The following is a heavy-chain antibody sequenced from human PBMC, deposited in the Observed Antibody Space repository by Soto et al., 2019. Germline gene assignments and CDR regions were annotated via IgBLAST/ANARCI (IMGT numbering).Heavy chain of an antibody. CDR1: GYSFTSYW. J-gene: IGHJ5*02. V-gene: IGHV5-51*01. Sequence: PGESLKISCKGSGYSFTSYWIGWVRQMPGKGLEWMGIIYPGDSDTRYSPSFQGQVTISADKSISTAYLQWSSLKASDTAMYYCARTVYFYYSSSWYMDHWFDPWGQGTLVTVSS. CDR3: ARTVYFYYSSSWYMDHWFDP. D-gene: IGHD6-13*01. CDR2: IYPGDSDT.